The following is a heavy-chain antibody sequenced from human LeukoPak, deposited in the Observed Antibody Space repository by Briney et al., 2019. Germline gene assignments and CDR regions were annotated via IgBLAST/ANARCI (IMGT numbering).Heavy chain of an antibody. CDR2: IIPILGIA. Sequence: SVKVSCKASGGTFSSYAISWVRQAPGQGLEWMGRIIPILGIANYAQKFQGRVTITADKSTSTAYMELSSLRSGDTAVYYCARDDRRDGSIYWGQGTLVTVSS. D-gene: IGHD5-24*01. V-gene: IGHV1-69*04. J-gene: IGHJ4*02. CDR1: GGTFSSYA. CDR3: ARDDRRDGSIY.